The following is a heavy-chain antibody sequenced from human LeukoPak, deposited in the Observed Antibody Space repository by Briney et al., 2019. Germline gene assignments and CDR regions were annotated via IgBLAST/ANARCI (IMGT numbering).Heavy chain of an antibody. CDR2: IKSKTNGGTT. CDR3: MLGSGSYDSSDFDY. V-gene: IGHV3-15*07. Sequence: GGSLRLSCAASGFTFNNVWMNWGRQAPGKGLEWVGRIKSKTNGGTTEYTAPVKGRFTILRDDSKNTLYLQMNSLKTEDTAVYYCMLGSGSYDSSDFDYWGQGTLVTVSS. CDR1: GFTFNNVW. J-gene: IGHJ4*02. D-gene: IGHD3-22*01.